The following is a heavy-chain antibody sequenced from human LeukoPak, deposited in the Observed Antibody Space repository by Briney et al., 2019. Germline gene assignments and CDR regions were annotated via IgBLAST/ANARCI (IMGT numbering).Heavy chain of an antibody. Sequence: SETLSLTCTASGGSISSYYWSWIRQPAGKGLEWIGRIYSTGSTNYNPSLKSRVTMSVDASKNQFSLRLRSVTAADTAVYYCARQIASAGTAGFDFWGQGALVTVSS. V-gene: IGHV4-4*07. CDR2: IYSTGST. CDR1: GGSISSYY. J-gene: IGHJ4*02. D-gene: IGHD6-13*01. CDR3: ARQIASAGTAGFDF.